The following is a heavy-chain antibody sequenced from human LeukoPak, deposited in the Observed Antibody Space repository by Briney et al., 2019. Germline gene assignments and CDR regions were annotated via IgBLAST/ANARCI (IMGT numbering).Heavy chain of an antibody. V-gene: IGHV3-74*01. CDR1: GFTFSSYW. D-gene: IGHD5-18*01. J-gene: IGHJ4*02. CDR3: AREDTSLEKYGFDY. CDR2: ISSDGSST. Sequence: GGSLRLSCAASGFTFSSYWMHWVRQAPGKGLVWVSRISSDGSSTSYADSVKGRFTISRDNAKNTLYLQMNSLRAEDTAVYYCAREDTSLEKYGFDYWGQGTLLTVSS.